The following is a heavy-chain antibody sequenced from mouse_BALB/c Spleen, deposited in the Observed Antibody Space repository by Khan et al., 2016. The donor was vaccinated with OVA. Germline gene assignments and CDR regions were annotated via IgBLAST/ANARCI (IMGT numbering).Heavy chain of an antibody. Sequence: QVQLQQSGAELAKPGASVKMSCKVSGYTFTNYWMHWVKQRPGQGLEWIVYINPSTDYTEYNQKFKDKATLTADKSSSKAYIQLTSLTSEDSAPYYCLNHGSNSGWFTYWGQGTLVTVSA. CDR1: GYTFTNYW. V-gene: IGHV1-7*01. CDR3: LNHGSNSGWFTY. D-gene: IGHD1-1*01. J-gene: IGHJ3*01. CDR2: INPSTDYT.